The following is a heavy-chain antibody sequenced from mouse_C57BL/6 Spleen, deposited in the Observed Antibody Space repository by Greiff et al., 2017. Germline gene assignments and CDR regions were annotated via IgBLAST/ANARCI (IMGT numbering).Heavy chain of an antibody. Sequence: QVQLKESGAELVKPGASVKISCKASGYAFSSYWMNWVKQRPGKGLEWIGQIYPGDGDTNYNGKFKGKATLTADKSSSTAYMQLSSLTSEDSAVYFCARSSTAYYFDDWGQGTTLTVSS. CDR3: ARSSTAYYFDD. D-gene: IGHD1-2*01. V-gene: IGHV1-80*01. CDR2: IYPGDGDT. CDR1: GYAFSSYW. J-gene: IGHJ2*01.